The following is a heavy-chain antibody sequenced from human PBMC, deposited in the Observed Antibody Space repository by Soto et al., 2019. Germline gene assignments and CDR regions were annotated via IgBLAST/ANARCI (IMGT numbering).Heavy chain of an antibody. Sequence: PSETLSLTCTVSGGSISSYYWSWIRQPPGKGLEWIGYIYYSGSTNYNPSLKSRVTISVDTSKNQFSLKLSSVTAADTAVYYCARVARSSSCYTGTPVNTWFDTWGQEDVVTISS. D-gene: IGHD6-13*01. CDR1: GGSISSYY. J-gene: IGHJ5*01. CDR3: ARVARSSSCYTGTPVNTWFDT. V-gene: IGHV4-59*01. CDR2: IYYSGST.